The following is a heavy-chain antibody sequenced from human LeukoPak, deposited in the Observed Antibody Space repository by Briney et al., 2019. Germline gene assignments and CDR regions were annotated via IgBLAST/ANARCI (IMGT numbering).Heavy chain of an antibody. D-gene: IGHD3-10*01. CDR2: INPNSGGT. J-gene: IGHJ4*02. CDR3: ARDRELLMGVDY. CDR1: GYTFTSYG. V-gene: IGHV1-2*02. Sequence: ASVKVSCKASGYTFTSYGISWVRQAPGQGLEWMGWINPNSGGTNYAQKFQGRVTMTRDTSISTAYMELSRLRSDDTAVYYCARDRELLMGVDYWGQGTLVTVSS.